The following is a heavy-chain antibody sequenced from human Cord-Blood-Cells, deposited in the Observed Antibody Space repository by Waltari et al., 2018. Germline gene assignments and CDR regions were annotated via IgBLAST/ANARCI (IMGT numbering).Heavy chain of an antibody. V-gene: IGHV3-7*01. Sequence: EVQLVESGGGLVQPGGSLRLSCAASGFTFSSYWMSWFRQAPGKGLEWVASIKQDGSEKYYVDSVKGRFTISRDNAKNSLYLQMNSLRAEDTAAYYCARDMSSVAGLFDYWGQGTLVTVSS. CDR2: IKQDGSEK. CDR3: ARDMSSVAGLFDY. D-gene: IGHD6-19*01. CDR1: GFTFSSYW. J-gene: IGHJ4*02.